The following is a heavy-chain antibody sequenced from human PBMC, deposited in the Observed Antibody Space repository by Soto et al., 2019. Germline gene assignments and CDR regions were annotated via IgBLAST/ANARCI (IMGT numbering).Heavy chain of an antibody. D-gene: IGHD2-2*01. Sequence: GGSLRLSCAASGFTFSSYAMSWVRQAPGKGLEWVSAIISNGGSKYYADSVKGWFTISRDNAKNSLYLQMNSLRAEDTAVYFCVGEVGFQLIYWGQGTQVTVSS. CDR1: GFTFSSYA. J-gene: IGHJ4*02. CDR3: VGEVGFQLIY. V-gene: IGHV3-23*01. CDR2: IISNGGSK.